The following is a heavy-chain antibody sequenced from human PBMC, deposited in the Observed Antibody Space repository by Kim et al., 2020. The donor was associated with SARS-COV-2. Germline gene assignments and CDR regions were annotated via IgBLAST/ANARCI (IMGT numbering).Heavy chain of an antibody. J-gene: IGHJ4*02. D-gene: IGHD4-17*01. Sequence: GGSLRLSCAASGFTFSSYSMNWVRQAPGKGLEWVSSISSSSSYIYYADSVKGRFTISRDNAKNSLYLQMNSLRAEDTAVYYCASTRGRDYGDYTFDYWGQGTLVTVS. CDR2: ISSSSSYI. CDR1: GFTFSSYS. V-gene: IGHV3-21*01. CDR3: ASTRGRDYGDYTFDY.